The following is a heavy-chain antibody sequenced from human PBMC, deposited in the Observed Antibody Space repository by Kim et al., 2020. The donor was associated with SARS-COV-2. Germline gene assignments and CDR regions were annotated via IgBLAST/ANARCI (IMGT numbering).Heavy chain of an antibody. CDR3: AGVERSSWYSNYYGMDV. J-gene: IGHJ6*01. D-gene: IGHD6-13*01. CDR2: ISGSGGST. Sequence: GGSLRLSCAASGFTFSSYAMSWVRQAPGKGLEWVSAISGSGGSTYYADSVKGRFTISRHNSKNTLYLQMNSLRAEDTAVYYCAGVERSSWYSNYYGMDVWGQGTTVTVYS. CDR1: GFTFSSYA. V-gene: IGHV3-23*01.